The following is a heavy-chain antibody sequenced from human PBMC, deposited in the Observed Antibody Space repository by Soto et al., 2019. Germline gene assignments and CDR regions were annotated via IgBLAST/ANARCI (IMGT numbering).Heavy chain of an antibody. CDR1: GFTFSSYD. V-gene: IGHV3-13*01. CDR3: ARDCSSTSCYVYGMDV. J-gene: IGHJ6*02. Sequence: GGSLRLSCAASGFTFSSYDMHWVRQATGKGLEWVSAIGTAGDTYYPGSVKGRFTISRENAKNSLYLQMNSLRAEDTAVYYCARDCSSTSCYVYGMDVWGQGTTVTVSS. D-gene: IGHD2-2*01. CDR2: IGTAGDT.